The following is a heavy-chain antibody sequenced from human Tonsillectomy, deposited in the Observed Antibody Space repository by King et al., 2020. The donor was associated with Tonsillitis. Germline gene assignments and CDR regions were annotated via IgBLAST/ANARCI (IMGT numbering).Heavy chain of an antibody. V-gene: IGHV3-23*04. CDR2: ISGSGGST. D-gene: IGHD3-22*01. CDR3: AKQNTDCYDISVLGTSFDF. Sequence: VQLVESGGGLVQPGGSLRLSCAASGFTFSSYAMSWVRQAPGKGLEWVSAISGSGGSTYYADSVKGRFTISRDNSKNTLYLQMNSLRAEDTAVYYCAKQNTDCYDISVLGTSFDFWGQGTLVTVSS. J-gene: IGHJ4*02. CDR1: GFTFSSYA.